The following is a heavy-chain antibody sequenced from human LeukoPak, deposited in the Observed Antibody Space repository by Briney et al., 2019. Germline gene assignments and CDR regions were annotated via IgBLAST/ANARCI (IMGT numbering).Heavy chain of an antibody. D-gene: IGHD2-15*01. CDR2: ISSSSSYI. CDR1: GFTFSSYS. V-gene: IGHV3-21*01. Sequence: GGSLRLSCAASGFTFSSYSMNWVHQAPGKGLEWVSSISSSSSYIYYADSVKGRFTISRDNAKNSLYLQMNSLRADDTAVYYCARDKRVAIDYWGQGTLVTVSS. CDR3: ARDKRVAIDY. J-gene: IGHJ4*02.